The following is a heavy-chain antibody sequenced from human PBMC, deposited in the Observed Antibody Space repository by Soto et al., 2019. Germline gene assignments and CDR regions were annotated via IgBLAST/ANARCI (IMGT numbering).Heavy chain of an antibody. D-gene: IGHD3-10*01. CDR2: IYYSGST. CDR1: GGSISSSSYY. V-gene: IGHV4-39*01. J-gene: IGHJ5*02. Sequence: SETLSLTCTVSGGSISSSSYYWGWIRQPPGKGLEWIGGIYYSGSTYYNPSLKSRVTISVDTSKNQFSLKLSSVTAADTAVYYCARPYGSGSYYNENWFDPWGQGTLVTVSS. CDR3: ARPYGSGSYYNENWFDP.